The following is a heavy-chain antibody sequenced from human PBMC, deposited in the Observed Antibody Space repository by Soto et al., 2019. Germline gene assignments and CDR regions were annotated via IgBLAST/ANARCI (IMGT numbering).Heavy chain of an antibody. CDR3: AKNEEVIGTSGTDY. CDR1: GFTFSTYA. CDR2: ISGSGDYT. V-gene: IGHV3-23*01. J-gene: IGHJ4*02. D-gene: IGHD6-13*01. Sequence: EVQLLESGGGLVQPGGSLRLSCAASGFTFSTYAMSWVRQAPGKGLEWVSTISGSGDYTYYADSVKGRFTISRDNSENTLSLQMNRLRSEDTAVDDCAKNEEVIGTSGTDYWGQGTLVTVSS.